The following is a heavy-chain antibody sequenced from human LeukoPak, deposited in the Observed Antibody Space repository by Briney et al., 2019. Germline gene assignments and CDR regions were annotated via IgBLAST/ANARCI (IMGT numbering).Heavy chain of an antibody. CDR2: LKPSFGTA. Sequence: ASVKVSCKASGGTFSNYPVTWVRQAPGQGLEWMGGLKPSFGTANYAQKFQGRVTITADKSTSTAYMELSSLRSEDTAVYYCARVTSITIFGVVIQGAFDIWGQGTMVTVSS. J-gene: IGHJ3*02. CDR3: ARVTSITIFGVVIQGAFDI. D-gene: IGHD3-3*01. V-gene: IGHV1-69*06. CDR1: GGTFSNYP.